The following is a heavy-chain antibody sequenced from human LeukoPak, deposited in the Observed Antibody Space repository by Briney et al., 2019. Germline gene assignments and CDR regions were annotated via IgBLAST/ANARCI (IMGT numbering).Heavy chain of an antibody. CDR1: GYTFTGYY. J-gene: IGHJ4*02. V-gene: IGHV1-2*02. Sequence: ASVKVSCKASGYTFTGYYMHWVRQAPGQGLEWMAWINPNSGGTNYAQKFQGRVTMTRDTSISTAYMELSRLRSDDTAVYYCASYKYYYDSSGLDYWGQGTLVTVSS. CDR3: ASYKYYYDSSGLDY. D-gene: IGHD3-22*01. CDR2: INPNSGGT.